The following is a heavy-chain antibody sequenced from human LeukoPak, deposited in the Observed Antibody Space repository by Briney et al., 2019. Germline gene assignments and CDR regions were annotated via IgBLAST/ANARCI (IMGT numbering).Heavy chain of an antibody. CDR1: GFTFSSYW. CDR3: ARGGGLDV. J-gene: IGHJ6*02. D-gene: IGHD3-16*01. V-gene: IGHV3-7*03. Sequence: GGSLRLCCAASGFTFSSYWTNWARQTPGKGLEWVASINHNGNVNYYVDSVKGRFTISRDNAKNSLYLQMSNLRAEDTAVYFCARGGGLDVWGQGATVTVSS. CDR2: INHNGNVN.